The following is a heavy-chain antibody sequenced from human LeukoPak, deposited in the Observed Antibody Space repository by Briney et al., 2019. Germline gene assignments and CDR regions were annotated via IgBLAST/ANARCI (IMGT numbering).Heavy chain of an antibody. CDR2: INPNSGGT. J-gene: IGHJ4*02. D-gene: IGHD4-17*01. CDR1: GYTFTGYY. V-gene: IGHV1-2*02. CDR3: ARTRGYGDFYFDY. Sequence: ASVKVSCKASGYTFTGYYMHWVRQAPGQGLEWMGWINPNSGGTNYAQKFQGRVTMTRDTSISTAYMEPSRLRSDDTAVYYCARTRGYGDFYFDYRGQGTLVTVSS.